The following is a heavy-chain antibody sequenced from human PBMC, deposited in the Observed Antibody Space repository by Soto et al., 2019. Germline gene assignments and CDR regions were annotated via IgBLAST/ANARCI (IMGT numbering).Heavy chain of an antibody. V-gene: IGHV4-34*01. J-gene: IGHJ3*02. CDR2: INHSGST. CDR1: GGSFSGYY. Sequence: SETLSLTCAVYGGSFSGYYWSWIRQPPGKGLEWIGEINHSGSTNYNPSIKSRVTISVDTSKNQFSLKLSSVTAADTAVYYCARPTGDSAFDIWGQGTMVTVSS. D-gene: IGHD7-27*01. CDR3: ARPTGDSAFDI.